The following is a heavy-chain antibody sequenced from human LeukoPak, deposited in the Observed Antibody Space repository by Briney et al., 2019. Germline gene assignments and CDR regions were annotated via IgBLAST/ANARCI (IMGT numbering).Heavy chain of an antibody. Sequence: SQTLSLTCAVSGGSISSDGYYWSWIRQHPGKGLEWIGYIYYSGSTYYGPSLKSRVTISVDTSKNQFSLKLSSVTAADTAVYYCARGRDGDYWGQGTLVTVSS. J-gene: IGHJ4*02. V-gene: IGHV4-31*11. CDR1: GGSISSDGYY. CDR2: IYYSGST. CDR3: ARGRDGDY.